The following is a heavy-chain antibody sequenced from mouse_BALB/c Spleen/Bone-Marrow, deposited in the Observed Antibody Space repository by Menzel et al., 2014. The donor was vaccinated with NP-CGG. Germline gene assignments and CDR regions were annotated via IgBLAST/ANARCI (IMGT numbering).Heavy chain of an antibody. D-gene: IGHD2-2*01. CDR3: ARGGYDGRYFDV. Sequence: QVQLKESGAELVRPGASVKVSCKASGYSFTSYWMNWVKQNPGQGLEWIGMIHPSDSEIRLNQKFKDKATLTVDKSSSTAYMQVSSPASEDSAVYRCARGGYDGRYFDVWGAGTTVTVSS. CDR2: IHPSDSEI. V-gene: IGHV1-74*01. CDR1: GYSFTSYW. J-gene: IGHJ1*01.